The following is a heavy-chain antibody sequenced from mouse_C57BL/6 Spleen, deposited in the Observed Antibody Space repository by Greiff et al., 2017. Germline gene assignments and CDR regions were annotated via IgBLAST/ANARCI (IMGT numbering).Heavy chain of an antibody. CDR2: IYPGSGST. CDR3: AYVSSPRYFDV. V-gene: IGHV1-55*01. J-gene: IGHJ1*03. CDR1: GYTFTSYW. D-gene: IGHD1-1*01. Sequence: QVQLQQPGAELVKPGASVKMSCKASGYTFTSYWITWGKQRPGQGLEWIGDIYPGSGSTNYNEKFTSKAKLTVATSSRTAYLLLSSLTSEDSAVYYCAYVSSPRYFDVWGTGTTVTVSS.